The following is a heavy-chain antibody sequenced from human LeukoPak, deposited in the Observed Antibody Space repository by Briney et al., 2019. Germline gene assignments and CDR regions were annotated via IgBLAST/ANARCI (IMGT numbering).Heavy chain of an antibody. CDR3: ARPLHPRLVRPTTGGNAFDI. CDR2: IYYSGYT. Sequence: SETLSLTCTVSGGSISSYYWSWIRQPPGKGLEWIGYIYYSGYTNYNPSLKSRVTISVDTSKNQFSLKMRSVTAADTAVYYCARPLHPRLVRPTTGGNAFDIWGQGTMVTVSS. V-gene: IGHV4-59*12. CDR1: GGSISSYY. D-gene: IGHD6-19*01. J-gene: IGHJ3*02.